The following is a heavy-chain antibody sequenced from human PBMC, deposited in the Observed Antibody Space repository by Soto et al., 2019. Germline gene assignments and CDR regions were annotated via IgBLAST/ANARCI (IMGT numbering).Heavy chain of an antibody. Sequence: SGPTLVNPTQTLTLTCTFSGFSLSTSGVGVGWIRQPPGKALEWLALIYWNDDKRYSPSLKSRLTITKDTSKNQVVLTMTNMDPVDTATYYCAHRISDYDYVWGSYRYSPLDYWGQGTLVTVSS. CDR2: IYWNDDK. CDR3: AHRISDYDYVWGSYRYSPLDY. D-gene: IGHD3-16*02. J-gene: IGHJ4*02. V-gene: IGHV2-5*01. CDR1: GFSLSTSGVG.